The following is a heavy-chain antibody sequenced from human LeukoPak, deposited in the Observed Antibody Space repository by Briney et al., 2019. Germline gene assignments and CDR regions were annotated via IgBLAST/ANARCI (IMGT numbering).Heavy chain of an antibody. CDR3: AKAGLAQYFDS. Sequence: PGGSLRLSCAASGFTFSNYAMSWVRQAPGKGLEWVSAISGGGVSTYYADSVKGRFTISRDNSKNTLYLQMNSLRAEDTAVYYCAKAGLAQYFDSWGQGTLVTVSS. V-gene: IGHV3-23*01. J-gene: IGHJ4*02. CDR1: GFTFSNYA. CDR2: ISGGGVST.